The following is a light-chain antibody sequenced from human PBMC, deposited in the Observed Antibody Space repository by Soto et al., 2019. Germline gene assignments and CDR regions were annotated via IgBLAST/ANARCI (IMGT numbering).Light chain of an antibody. CDR3: QQHNSYPLT. Sequence: IQLTQSPSSLSASVGDRVTITCRASQGLSSYLAWYQQKTGKAPKLLIYVTSTLQSGVPSRFSGSGSGTDFTLTISSLQPEDFATYYCQQHNSYPLTFGGGTKVEIK. J-gene: IGKJ4*01. CDR1: QGLSSY. V-gene: IGKV1-9*01. CDR2: VTS.